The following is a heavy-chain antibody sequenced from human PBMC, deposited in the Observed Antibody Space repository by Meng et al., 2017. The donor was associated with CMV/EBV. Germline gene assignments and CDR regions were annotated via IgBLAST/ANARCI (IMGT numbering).Heavy chain of an antibody. Sequence: GESLKISCTASGFTFGDYAMSWVRQAPGKGLEWVAVIWYDGSNQYYVDSVKGRFTISRDNSKNTLYLQMNSLGAEDTAVYYCAKAVTTGEGYYYGMDVWGQGTTVTVSS. V-gene: IGHV3-33*06. D-gene: IGHD4-11*01. CDR3: AKAVTTGEGYYYGMDV. CDR1: GFTFGDYA. CDR2: IWYDGSNQ. J-gene: IGHJ6*02.